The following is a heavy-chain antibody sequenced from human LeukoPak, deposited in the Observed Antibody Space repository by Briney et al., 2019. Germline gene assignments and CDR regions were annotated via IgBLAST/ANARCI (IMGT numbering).Heavy chain of an antibody. D-gene: IGHD5-18*01. CDR3: ARGGWIQLWSFDY. J-gene: IGHJ4*02. Sequence: PSETLSLTCGVYGGSFSGYYWSWIRQPPGKGLEWIGYIYYSGSTNYNPSLKSRVTISVDTSKNQFSLKLSSVTAADTAVYYCARGGWIQLWSFDYWGQGTLVTVSS. CDR1: GGSFSGYY. CDR2: IYYSGST. V-gene: IGHV4-59*01.